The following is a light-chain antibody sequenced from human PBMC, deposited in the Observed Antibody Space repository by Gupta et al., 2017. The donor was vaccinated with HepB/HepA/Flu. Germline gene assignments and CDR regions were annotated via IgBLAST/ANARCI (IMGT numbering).Light chain of an antibody. Sequence: QAVLTQPSSLSASPGASASLTCTLRSGINVGTYTIYWYQQKPGSPPQYLLKYKSDSSKQLGSGVPSRFSGAKDASANAGILLISGLQSEDEADYYCMIWHTSAWVFGGGTKLTVL. CDR3: MIWHTSAWV. V-gene: IGLV5-45*02. CDR2: YKSDSSK. CDR1: SGINVGTYT. J-gene: IGLJ3*02.